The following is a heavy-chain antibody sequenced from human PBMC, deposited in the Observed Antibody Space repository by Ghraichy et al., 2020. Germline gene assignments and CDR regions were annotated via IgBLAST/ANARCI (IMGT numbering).Heavy chain of an antibody. CDR1: GFTFTSSA. Sequence: SVKVSCKASGFTFTSSAVQWVRQARGQRLEWIGWIVVGSGNTNYAQKFQERVTITRDMSTSTAYMEMSSLKSEDTAGYYCAAVYNWNEDYWGQGTLVTVSS. D-gene: IGHD1-20*01. CDR3: AAVYNWNEDY. V-gene: IGHV1-58*01. J-gene: IGHJ4*02. CDR2: IVVGSGNT.